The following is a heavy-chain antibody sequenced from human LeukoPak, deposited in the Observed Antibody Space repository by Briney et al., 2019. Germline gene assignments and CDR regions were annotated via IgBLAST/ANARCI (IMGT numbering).Heavy chain of an antibody. D-gene: IGHD3-10*01. CDR2: NSGSGGST. Sequence: GGSLRLSCAASGFIFSSYAMSWVRQAPGKGLEWVSGNSGSGGSTYYADAVKGRSSISRDNSKNTLYLQMNSLRAEDTAVYYCAKEGHYYGMDVWGQGTTVTVSS. CDR3: AKEGHYYGMDV. V-gene: IGHV3-23*01. J-gene: IGHJ6*02. CDR1: GFIFSSYA.